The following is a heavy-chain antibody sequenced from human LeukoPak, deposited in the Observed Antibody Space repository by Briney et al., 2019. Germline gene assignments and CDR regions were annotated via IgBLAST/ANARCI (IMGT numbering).Heavy chain of an antibody. CDR2: INQDGSKE. CDR3: AKPYTNYDSSGYYYLYYYYGMDV. Sequence: PGGSLRLSCAASGFTFSNYWMTWVRQAPGKGLEWVAHINQDGSKEYYMDSVKARFTISRDNAKNSLSLQMNSLRAEDTAVYYCAKPYTNYDSSGYYYLYYYYGMDVWGQGTTVTVSS. CDR1: GFTFSNYW. V-gene: IGHV3-7*03. D-gene: IGHD3-22*01. J-gene: IGHJ6*02.